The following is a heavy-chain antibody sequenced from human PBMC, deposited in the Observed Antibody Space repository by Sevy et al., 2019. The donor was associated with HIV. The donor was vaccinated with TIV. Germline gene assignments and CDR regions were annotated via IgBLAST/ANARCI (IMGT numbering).Heavy chain of an antibody. CDR2: IKSKTDGGTT. Sequence: GGSLRLSCAASGFTFSNAWMSWVRQAPGKGLEWVGRIKSKTDGGTTDYAAPVKGRFTISSVDSKNTLYLQMNSLKTEDTAVYYCTTVAQFTAFDIWGQGTMVTVSS. CDR3: TTVAQFTAFDI. V-gene: IGHV3-15*01. CDR1: GFTFSNAW. J-gene: IGHJ3*02.